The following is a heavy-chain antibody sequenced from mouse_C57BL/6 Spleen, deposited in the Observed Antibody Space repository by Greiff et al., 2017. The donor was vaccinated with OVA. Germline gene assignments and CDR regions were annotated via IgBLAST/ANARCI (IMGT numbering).Heavy chain of an antibody. CDR1: GFTFSSYG. J-gene: IGHJ3*01. V-gene: IGHV5-6*01. CDR3: ARHEDIECFFAY. D-gene: IGHD1-3*01. Sequence: EVKLVESGGDLVKPGGSLKLSCAASGFTFSSYGMSWVRQTPDKRLEWVATISSGGSYTYYPDSVKGRFTISRDNAKNTLYLQMSSLKSEDTAMYYCARHEDIECFFAYWGQGTLVTVSA. CDR2: ISSGGSYT.